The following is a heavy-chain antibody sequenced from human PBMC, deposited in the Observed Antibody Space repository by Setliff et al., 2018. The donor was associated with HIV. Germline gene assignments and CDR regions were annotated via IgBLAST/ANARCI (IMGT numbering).Heavy chain of an antibody. Sequence: ASVKVSCKASGYTFRSYGISWVRQAPGQGLEWMGWISTYNGNTNYAQKVQGRVTMTRDTSISTAYMELSRLRSDDTAVYYCARDQGIAAAGSVYWGQGTLVTVSS. J-gene: IGHJ4*02. CDR1: GYTFRSYG. CDR2: ISTYNGNT. V-gene: IGHV1-18*01. CDR3: ARDQGIAAAGSVY. D-gene: IGHD6-13*01.